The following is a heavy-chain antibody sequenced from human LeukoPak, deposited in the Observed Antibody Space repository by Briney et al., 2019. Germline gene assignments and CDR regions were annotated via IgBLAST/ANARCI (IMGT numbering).Heavy chain of an antibody. V-gene: IGHV3-53*01. CDR3: ASSKTVTTYYDAFDI. J-gene: IGHJ3*02. CDR2: IYSGGST. D-gene: IGHD4-17*01. CDR1: GFTVSSNY. Sequence: GGSLRLSCAASGFTVSSNYMSWVRQAPGKGLEWVSVIYSGGSTYYADSAKGRFTISRDNSKNTLYLQMNSLRAEDTAVYYCASSKTVTTYYDAFDIWGQGTMVTVSS.